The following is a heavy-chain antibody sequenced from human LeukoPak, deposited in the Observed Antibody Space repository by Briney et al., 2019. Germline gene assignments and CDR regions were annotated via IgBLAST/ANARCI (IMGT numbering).Heavy chain of an antibody. Sequence: SETLSLTCTVSGDSIDSYYWSWIRQPPGKGLEWIGYIYYRGTTSYNLFLKSRVTISVDTSKNQFSLKLNSVTAADTAVYYCARLPRYGGYDHFDYWGQGILVIVSS. D-gene: IGHD5-12*01. CDR1: GDSIDSYY. V-gene: IGHV4-59*12. CDR3: ARLPRYGGYDHFDY. J-gene: IGHJ4*02. CDR2: IYYRGTT.